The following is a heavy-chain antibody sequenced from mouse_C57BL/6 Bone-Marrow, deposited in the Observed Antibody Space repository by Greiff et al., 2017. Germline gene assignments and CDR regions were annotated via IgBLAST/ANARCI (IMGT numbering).Heavy chain of an antibody. CDR2: IRPNSGST. CDR1: GYTFTSYW. V-gene: IGHV1-64*01. J-gene: IGHJ4*01. Sequence: QVQLQQPGAELVKPGASVKLSCKASGYTFTSYWMHWVKQRPGQGLEWIGMIRPNSGSTNYNEKFKSKATLTVDKSYSTAYMQLSSLTSEDSAVYYCARSIYYYGSSPYAMDYWGPGASVTVSS. CDR3: ARSIYYYGSSPYAMDY. D-gene: IGHD1-1*01.